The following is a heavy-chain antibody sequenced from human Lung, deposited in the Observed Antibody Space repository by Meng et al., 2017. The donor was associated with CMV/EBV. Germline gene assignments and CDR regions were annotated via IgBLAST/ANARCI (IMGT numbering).Heavy chain of an antibody. CDR2: LHSDGFT. CDR3: ARGILGGYYDSRGYVTDF. V-gene: IGHV3-66*02. Sequence: GESPKISCAASGFTVSSNYMSWVRQAPGKGLEWISVLHSDGFTNYADSVKGRFTISRDNPKNTLYLEMSSLRTEDTAVYYCARGILGGYYDSRGYVTDFWXQGTLVXVSS. D-gene: IGHD3-22*01. CDR1: GFTVSSNY. J-gene: IGHJ4*02.